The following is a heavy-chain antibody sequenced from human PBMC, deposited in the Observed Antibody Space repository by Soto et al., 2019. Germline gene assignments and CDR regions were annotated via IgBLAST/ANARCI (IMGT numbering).Heavy chain of an antibody. Sequence: SVKVSGKASGGTFSSYAISWVRQAPGQGLEWMGGIIPIFGTANYAQKFQGRVTITADESTSTAYMELSSLRSEDTAVYYCARDPDYCSGGSCYSEAGYYGMDVWGQGTTVTVSS. CDR3: ARDPDYCSGGSCYSEAGYYGMDV. D-gene: IGHD2-15*01. V-gene: IGHV1-69*13. CDR1: GGTFSSYA. J-gene: IGHJ6*02. CDR2: IIPIFGTA.